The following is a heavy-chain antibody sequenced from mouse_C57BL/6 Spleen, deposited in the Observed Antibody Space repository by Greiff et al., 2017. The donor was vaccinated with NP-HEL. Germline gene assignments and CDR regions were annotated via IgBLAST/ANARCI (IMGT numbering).Heavy chain of an antibody. CDR3: ARKATVAQYVDV. CDR2: INPNNGGT. V-gene: IGHV1-18*01. D-gene: IGHD1-1*01. J-gene: IGHJ1*03. CDR1: GYTFTDYN. Sequence: EVQLQQSGPELVKPGASVKIPCKASGYTFTDYNMDWVKQSHGKSLEWIGDINPNNGGTIYNQKFKGKATLTVDKSSSTAYMELRSLTSEDTAVYYCARKATVAQYVDVWGTGTTVTVSS.